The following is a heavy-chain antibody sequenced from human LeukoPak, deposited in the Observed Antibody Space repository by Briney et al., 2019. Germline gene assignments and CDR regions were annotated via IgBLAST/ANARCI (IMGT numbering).Heavy chain of an antibody. Sequence: ASVKVSCKASGYTFSSYGISWVRQAPGKGLEWVSVIYSGGSTYYADSVKGRFTISRDNSKNTLYLQMNSLRAEDTAVYYCAREGGAGGTIDYWGQGTLVTVSS. D-gene: IGHD2-8*01. J-gene: IGHJ4*02. CDR2: IYSGGST. CDR3: AREGGAGGTIDY. CDR1: GYTFSSYG. V-gene: IGHV3-53*01.